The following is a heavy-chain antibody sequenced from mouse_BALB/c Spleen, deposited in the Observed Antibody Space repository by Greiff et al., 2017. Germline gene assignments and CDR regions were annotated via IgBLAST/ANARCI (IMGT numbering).Heavy chain of an antibody. D-gene: IGHD2-14*01. J-gene: IGHJ3*01. CDR3: ARCRAWGYVGVGD. CDR1: GYTFSSYW. V-gene: IGHV1-9*01. CDR2: ILPGSGST. Sequence: QVQLQQSGAELMKPGASVKISCKATGYTFSSYWLEWVKQRPGHGLEWIGEILPGSGSTNYNEKFKCKATFTADTSSNTAYMQLSSLTSEDSAVYSCARCRAWGYVGVGDGGQGALVTVAA.